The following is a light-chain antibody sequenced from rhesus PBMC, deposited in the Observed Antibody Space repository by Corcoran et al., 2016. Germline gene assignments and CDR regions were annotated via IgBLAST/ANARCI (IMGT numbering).Light chain of an antibody. CDR2: GTS. Sequence: EIVMTQSPATLALSPGERATLSCRASQSVSSYLAWYQQKPGQAPRLLIYGTSSRATGIPDRLSGSGSGTEVTPTISSLEPEDVGVYFCRQSSNWPLTFGGGTKVEIK. V-gene: IGKV3-24*04. CDR3: RQSSNWPLT. J-gene: IGKJ4*01. CDR1: QSVSSY.